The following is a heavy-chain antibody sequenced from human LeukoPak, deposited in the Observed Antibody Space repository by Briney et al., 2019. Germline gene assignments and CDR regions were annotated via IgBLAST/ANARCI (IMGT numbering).Heavy chain of an antibody. CDR3: ARGQGAMAYWYFDL. CDR1: GGSISSGGYS. V-gene: IGHV4-30-2*01. Sequence: PSETLSLTCAVSGGSISSGGYSWSWIRQPPGTGLEWIGYIYHSGSTYYNPSLKSRVTISVDRSKNQFSLKLSSVTAADTAVYYCARGQGAMAYWYFDLWGRGTLVTVSS. D-gene: IGHD5-18*01. CDR2: IYHSGST. J-gene: IGHJ2*01.